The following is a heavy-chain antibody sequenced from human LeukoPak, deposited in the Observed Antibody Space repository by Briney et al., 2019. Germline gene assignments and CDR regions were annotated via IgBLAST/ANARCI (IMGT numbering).Heavy chain of an antibody. D-gene: IGHD3-3*01. CDR2: IYYSGST. CDR3: ARDKGYDFWSGYYTGIGGAFDI. Sequence: SETLPLTCTVSGGSISSYYWSWIRQPPGKGLEWIGYIYYSGSTNYNPSLKSRVTISVDTSKNQFSLKLSSVTAADTAVYYCARDKGYDFWSGYYTGIGGAFDIWGQGTMVTVSS. J-gene: IGHJ3*02. V-gene: IGHV4-59*01. CDR1: GGSISSYY.